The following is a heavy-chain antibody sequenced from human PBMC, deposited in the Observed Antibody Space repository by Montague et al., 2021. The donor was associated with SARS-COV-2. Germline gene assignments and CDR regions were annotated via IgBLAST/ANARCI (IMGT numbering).Heavy chain of an antibody. CDR3: ARDRDWDDWCGMDV. CDR1: GFIFIIYE. Sequence: SLRLSCAASGFIFIIYEMNWVRPPHGKGLEWISYISSSGGGSTKXXTDSVKGRFIIARDNAKNSLYLQMNSLRVEDIAIYYCARDRDWDDWCGMDVWGQGTTVTVSS. D-gene: IGHD2-21*01. CDR2: ISSSGGGSTK. J-gene: IGHJ6*02. V-gene: IGHV3-48*03.